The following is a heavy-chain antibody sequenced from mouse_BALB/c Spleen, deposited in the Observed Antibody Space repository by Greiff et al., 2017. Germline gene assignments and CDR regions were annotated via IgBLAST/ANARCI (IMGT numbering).Heavy chain of an antibody. CDR2: ISYSGST. Sequence: EVQLQQSGPGLVKPSQSLSLTCTVTGYSITSDYAWNWIRQFPGNKLEWMGYISYSGSTSYNPSLKSRISITRDTSKNQFFLQLNSVTTEDTATYYCAREDYTYAMDYWGQGTSVTVSS. D-gene: IGHD2-12*01. CDR3: AREDYTYAMDY. V-gene: IGHV3-2*02. CDR1: GYSITSDYA. J-gene: IGHJ4*01.